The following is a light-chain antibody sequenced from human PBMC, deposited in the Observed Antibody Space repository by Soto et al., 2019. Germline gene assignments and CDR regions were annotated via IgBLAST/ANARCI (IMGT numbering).Light chain of an antibody. V-gene: IGKV3-20*01. Sequence: EIVLTQSPGTLSLSPGERATLSCRASQSVTNSYVAWYQQQLGQAPRLLIYGASIRATGIPDRFSGSGSGTDFTLTINGLEPEDSAVFYCQQYASSPTFGHGTKVEIK. CDR1: QSVTNSY. J-gene: IGKJ1*01. CDR2: GAS. CDR3: QQYASSPT.